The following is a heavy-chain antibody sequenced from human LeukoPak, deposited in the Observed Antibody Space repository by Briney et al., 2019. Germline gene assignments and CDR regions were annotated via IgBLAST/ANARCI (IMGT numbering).Heavy chain of an antibody. Sequence: SETLSLTCAVTGASISNSNWWTWVRQPPGKGLEWIGEIYHSGSTNYKTSLKSRATISVDKSKNQFSLKLNSVTAADTAVYYCASRAPQYNYDRYLPIDYWGQGTLVTVSS. CDR2: IYHSGST. J-gene: IGHJ4*02. CDR3: ASRAPQYNYDRYLPIDY. CDR1: GASISNSNW. V-gene: IGHV4-4*02. D-gene: IGHD3-22*01.